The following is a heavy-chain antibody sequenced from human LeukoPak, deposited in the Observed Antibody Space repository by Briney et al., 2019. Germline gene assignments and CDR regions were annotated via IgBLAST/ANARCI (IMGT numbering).Heavy chain of an antibody. CDR2: IYYSGST. D-gene: IGHD3-3*01. CDR3: ARDSVDFGVVIDY. J-gene: IGHJ4*02. V-gene: IGHV4-39*07. CDR1: GGSISSSSYY. Sequence: SETLSLTCTVSGGSISSSSYYWGWIRQPPGKGLEWIGSIYYSGSTYYNPSLKSRVTISVDTSKTQFSLKLSSVTAADTAVYYCARDSVDFGVVIDYWGQGTLVTVSS.